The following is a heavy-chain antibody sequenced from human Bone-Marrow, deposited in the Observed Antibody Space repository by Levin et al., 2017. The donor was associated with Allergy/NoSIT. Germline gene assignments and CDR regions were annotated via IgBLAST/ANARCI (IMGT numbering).Heavy chain of an antibody. CDR1: GGSISSYY. J-gene: IGHJ4*02. D-gene: IGHD2-15*01. Sequence: SETLSLTCTVSGGSISSYYWSWIRQPPGKGLEWIGYIYYSGSTNYNPSLKSRVTISVDTSKNQFSLKLSSVTAADTAVYYCAGGGEYCSGGSGYSLDYWGQGTLVTVSS. CDR3: AGGGEYCSGGSGYSLDY. V-gene: IGHV4-59*08. CDR2: IYYSGST.